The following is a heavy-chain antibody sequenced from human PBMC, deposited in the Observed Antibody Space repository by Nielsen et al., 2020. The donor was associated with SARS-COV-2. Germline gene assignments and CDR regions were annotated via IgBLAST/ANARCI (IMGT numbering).Heavy chain of an antibody. CDR3: AKPRSGGYEDYFDY. CDR1: GFTFSSYA. J-gene: IGHJ4*02. CDR2: ISGSGGST. Sequence: GGSLRLSCAASGFTFSSYAMSWVRQAPGKGLEWVSAISGSGGSTYYADSVKGRFTISRDNSKNTLYLQMNSLRVEDTAVYFCAKPRSGGYEDYFDYWGQGTLVTVSS. D-gene: IGHD5-12*01. V-gene: IGHV3-23*01.